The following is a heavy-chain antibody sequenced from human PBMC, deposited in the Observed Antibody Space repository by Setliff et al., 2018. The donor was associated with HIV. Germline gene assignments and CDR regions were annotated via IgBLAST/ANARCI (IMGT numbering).Heavy chain of an antibody. CDR2: TSHSGKT. J-gene: IGHJ4*02. D-gene: IGHD2-2*01. V-gene: IGHV4-34*01. Sequence: SETLSLTCAVYGGSFSDHYWSWMRQPPGKGLEWIGETSHSGKTNYNPSLKSRVTISVDTSKNQFSLKLTSVTAADTAVYYCVTSSSWSSRLNFWGPGMLVTVSS. CDR1: GGSFSDHY. CDR3: VTSSSWSSRLNF.